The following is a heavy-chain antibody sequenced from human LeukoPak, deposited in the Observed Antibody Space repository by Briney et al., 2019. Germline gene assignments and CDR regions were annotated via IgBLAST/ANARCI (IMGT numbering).Heavy chain of an antibody. CDR3: ARAIYRAIVGAIPSDP. D-gene: IGHD1-26*01. CDR1: GYTFTGYY. CDR2: INPNSGGT. J-gene: IGHJ5*02. V-gene: IGHV1-2*06. Sequence: SVKVSCKASGYTFTGYYMHWVRQAPGQGLDWMGRINPNSGGTNYAQKCQGKFTMTRDTYIRTAYTELSRLRSDDTAVYYCARAIYRAIVGAIPSDPWGQGTLVTVSS.